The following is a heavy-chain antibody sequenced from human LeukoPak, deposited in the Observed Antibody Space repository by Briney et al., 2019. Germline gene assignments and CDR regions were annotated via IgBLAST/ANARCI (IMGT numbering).Heavy chain of an antibody. J-gene: IGHJ4*02. D-gene: IGHD1-14*01. CDR3: AKPARTDYVDY. V-gene: IGHV3-53*01. CDR2: IYSGGST. CDR1: GFTVSSNY. Sequence: GGSLRLSCAASGFTVSSNYMSWVRQAPGKGLEWVSVIYSGGSTYYADSVKGRFTISRDNSKNTLYLQMNSLSAEDTAVYYCAKPARTDYVDYWGQGTLVTVSS.